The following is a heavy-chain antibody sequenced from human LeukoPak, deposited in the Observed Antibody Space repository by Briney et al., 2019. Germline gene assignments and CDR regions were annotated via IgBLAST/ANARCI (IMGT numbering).Heavy chain of an antibody. J-gene: IGHJ5*01. V-gene: IGHV4-4*07. CDR2: VFSRGTT. D-gene: IGHD1-26*01. CDR1: GGSMNNYY. Sequence: SDTLSLTCSVSGGSMNNYYWNWIRQSPKKGLEWIGFVFSRGTTNFNPSFRSRPTMSIDTSTNQFSLTLTSMTAADTAAYFCARSWAAKWELPGQFDSWGQGRLVTVSS. CDR3: ARSWAAKWELPGQFDS.